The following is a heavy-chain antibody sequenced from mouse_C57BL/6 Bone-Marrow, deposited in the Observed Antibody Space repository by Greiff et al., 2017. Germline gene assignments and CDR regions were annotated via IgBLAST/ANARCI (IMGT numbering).Heavy chain of an antibody. D-gene: IGHD4-1*01. V-gene: IGHV1-39*01. J-gene: IGHJ2*01. CDR3: ARGVLGRTGGY. CDR1: GYSFTDYN. CDR2: INPNYGTT. Sequence: VHVKQSGPELVKPGASVKISCTASGYSFTDYNMNWVKQSNGKSLEWIGVINPNYGTTSYNQKFKGQATLTVDQSSSTAYMQLNRLTSEDSAVYYCARGVLGRTGGYWGQGTTLTDSS.